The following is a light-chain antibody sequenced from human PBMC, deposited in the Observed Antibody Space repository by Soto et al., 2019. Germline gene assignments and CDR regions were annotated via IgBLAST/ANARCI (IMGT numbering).Light chain of an antibody. CDR2: AAS. CDR1: QSIGSY. Sequence: IQMTQSPSSLSASVGDRVTMTCRASQSIGSYVNWYQERPGEAPKVLIFAASSLQTGVPSRFSGSGSGTEFTLTISSLQPDDFATYYCQQSYSTAWTFGQGTKVDIK. J-gene: IGKJ1*01. V-gene: IGKV1-39*01. CDR3: QQSYSTAWT.